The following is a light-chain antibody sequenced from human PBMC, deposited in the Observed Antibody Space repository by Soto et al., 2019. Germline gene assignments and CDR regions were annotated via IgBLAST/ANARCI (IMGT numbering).Light chain of an antibody. J-gene: IGLJ2*01. CDR2: RNN. V-gene: IGLV1-47*01. CDR1: SSYIGSNS. CDR3: AAWDDSLRGVV. Sequence: QSVLTQPPSASGTPGQRVTISCSGNSSYIGSNSGDWYQHLPGTAPKLLIYRNNQRPSGVPDRFSGSKSGTSVSLVISGLRSEDEADYHCAAWDDSLRGVVFGGGTQLTVL.